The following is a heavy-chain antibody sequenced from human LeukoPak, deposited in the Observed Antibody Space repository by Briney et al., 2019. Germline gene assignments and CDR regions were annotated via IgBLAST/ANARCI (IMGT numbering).Heavy chain of an antibody. D-gene: IGHD6-19*01. J-gene: IGHJ4*02. CDR2: IYTSGST. Sequence: PSETLSLTCTVSGGSISSYYWSWIRQPAGKGLEWIGRIYTSGSTNYNPSLKSRVTMSVDTSKNQFSLKLSSVTAADTAVYYCARSERVAVAGTAPFDYWGQGTLVTVSS. CDR3: ARSERVAVAGTAPFDY. CDR1: GGSISSYY. V-gene: IGHV4-4*07.